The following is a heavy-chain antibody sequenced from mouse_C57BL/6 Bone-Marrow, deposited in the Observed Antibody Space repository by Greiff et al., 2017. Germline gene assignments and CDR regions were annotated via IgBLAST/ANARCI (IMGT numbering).Heavy chain of an antibody. Sequence: VQLQQPGAELVRPGSSVKLSCKASGYTFTSYWMHWVKQRPIQGLEWIGNIDPSDSETHYNQKFKDKATLTVDKSSSTAYMQLSSLTSEDSAVYYCARDYYGSSSYFDYWGQGTTLTVSS. V-gene: IGHV1-52*01. J-gene: IGHJ2*01. D-gene: IGHD1-1*01. CDR2: IDPSDSET. CDR3: ARDYYGSSSYFDY. CDR1: GYTFTSYW.